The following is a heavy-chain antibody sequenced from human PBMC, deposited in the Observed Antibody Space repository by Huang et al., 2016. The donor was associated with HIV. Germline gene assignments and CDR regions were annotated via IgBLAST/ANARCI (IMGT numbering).Heavy chain of an antibody. J-gene: IGHJ3*02. D-gene: IGHD3-22*01. V-gene: IGHV4-39*01. CDR1: GGSISSSSYY. CDR2: FYYIVST. CDR3: ARRFTYYDGGGYYQDDAFDI. Sequence: QVQLQESGPGRVKPSETLSLTCTVSGGSISSSSYYWGWIRQPPGKGLEWIGSFYYIVSTDYNPSFESRVSISVDTSKNQFSLKLSSVTAADTAVYYCARRFTYYDGGGYYQDDAFDIWGQGTMVTVSS.